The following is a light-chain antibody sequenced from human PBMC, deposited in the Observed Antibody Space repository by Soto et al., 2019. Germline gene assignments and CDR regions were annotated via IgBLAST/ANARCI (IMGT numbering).Light chain of an antibody. V-gene: IGLV2-14*01. CDR3: SSYTSSSTVV. J-gene: IGLJ2*01. CDR1: SSDVGGYNY. CDR2: EVT. Sequence: QSALTQPASVSGSPGQSITISCTGTSSDVGGYNYVSWYQHHPGKAPKLMIFEVTNRPSGISNRFSGSKSGNTASLTISGLRAEDEADYYCSSYTSSSTVVFGGGTKLTAL.